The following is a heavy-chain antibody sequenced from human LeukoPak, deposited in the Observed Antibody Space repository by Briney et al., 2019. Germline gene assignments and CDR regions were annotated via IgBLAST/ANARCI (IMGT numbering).Heavy chain of an antibody. V-gene: IGHV1-69*13. CDR1: GYTFTSYA. CDR2: IIPIFGTA. CDR3: ARSSGSYPNTDY. D-gene: IGHD1-26*01. J-gene: IGHJ4*02. Sequence: ASVKVSCKASGYTFTSYAISWVRQAPGQGLEWMGGIIPIFGTANYAQKFQGRVTITADESTSTAYMELSSLRSEDTAVYYCARSSGSYPNTDYRGQGTLVTVSS.